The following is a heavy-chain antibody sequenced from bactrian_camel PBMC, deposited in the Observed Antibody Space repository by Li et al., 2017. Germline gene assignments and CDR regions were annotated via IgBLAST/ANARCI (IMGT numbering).Heavy chain of an antibody. Sequence: HVQLVESGGGSVQAGGSLRLSCAVSGYNGYCMAWFRQAPGKEREGVAAVDSDGTTMYADSVKGRFIVSQDNANNTMYLQMDNVIPEVTAMYYCAADRNPPYCGPDYCFADSWGQGTQVTVS. V-gene: IGHV3S53*01. J-gene: IGHJ4*01. CDR1: GYNGYC. D-gene: IGHD2*01. CDR2: VDSDGTT. CDR3: AADRNPPYCGPDYCFADS.